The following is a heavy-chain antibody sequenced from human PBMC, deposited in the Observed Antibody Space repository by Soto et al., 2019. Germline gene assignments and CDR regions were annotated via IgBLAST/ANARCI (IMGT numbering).Heavy chain of an antibody. CDR3: AKVFRTMVRGVIEWYYYYGMDV. CDR2: ISGSGGST. CDR1: GFTFSSYA. V-gene: IGHV3-23*01. D-gene: IGHD3-10*01. J-gene: IGHJ6*02. Sequence: PGGSLRLSCAASGFTFSSYAMSWVRQAPGKGLEWVSAISGSGGSTYYADSVKGRFTISRDNSKNTLYLQMNSLRAEDTAVYYCAKVFRTMVRGVIEWYYYYGMDVWGQGTTVTV.